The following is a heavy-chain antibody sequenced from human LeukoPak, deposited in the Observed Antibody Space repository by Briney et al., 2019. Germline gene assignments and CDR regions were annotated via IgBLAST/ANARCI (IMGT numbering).Heavy chain of an antibody. CDR1: GFTFSSYW. D-gene: IGHD6-13*01. J-gene: IGHJ4*02. CDR2: IKQDGSEK. CDR3: ARVWVRIAAAGTLDY. Sequence: GGSLRLSCAASGFTFSSYWMSWVRQAPGKGLEWVANIKQDGSEKYYVDSVKGRFTISRDNAKNSLYLQMNSLRAEDTAVYYCARVWVRIAAAGTLDYWGQGTLVTVFS. V-gene: IGHV3-7*01.